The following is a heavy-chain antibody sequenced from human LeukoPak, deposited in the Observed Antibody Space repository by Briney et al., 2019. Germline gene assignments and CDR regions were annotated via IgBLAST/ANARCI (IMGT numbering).Heavy chain of an antibody. CDR1: GFTFSSYE. CDR3: AREIVMGANGCDY. V-gene: IGHV3-48*03. CDR2: ISSSGSTI. Sequence: GGSLRLSCAASGFTFSSYEMNWVRQAPGKGLEWVSYISSSGSTIYYADSVKGRFTISRDYAKNSLYLQMNSLRAEDTAVYYCAREIVMGANGCDYWGQGTLVTVSS. D-gene: IGHD1-26*01. J-gene: IGHJ4*02.